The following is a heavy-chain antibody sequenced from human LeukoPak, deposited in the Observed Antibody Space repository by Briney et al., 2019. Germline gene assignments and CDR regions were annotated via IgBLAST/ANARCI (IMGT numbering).Heavy chain of an antibody. V-gene: IGHV3-23*01. CDR1: GFTFSSYG. Sequence: PGGSLRLSCAASGFTFSSYGMSWVRQAPGKGLEWVSAISGSGGSTYYADSVKGRFTISRDNSKNTLYLQMNSLRAEDTAVYYCARRQGFDWLTKFDYWGQGTLVTVSS. J-gene: IGHJ4*02. CDR2: ISGSGGST. CDR3: ARRQGFDWLTKFDY. D-gene: IGHD3-9*01.